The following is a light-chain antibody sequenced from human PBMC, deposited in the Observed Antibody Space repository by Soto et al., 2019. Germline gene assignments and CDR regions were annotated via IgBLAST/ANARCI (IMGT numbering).Light chain of an antibody. Sequence: QTAVTQEPSLTVSPGGTVTLTCGSSTGPVTSAHYPCWFQQRPGQAPRTLIYDTSNKQSWTPARFSGSLLGGKAALTLSGAQPEDEADYYCLFFYSGVHVVFGGGTKVTVL. CDR3: LFFYSGVHVV. V-gene: IGLV7-46*01. CDR1: TGPVTSAHY. J-gene: IGLJ2*01. CDR2: DTS.